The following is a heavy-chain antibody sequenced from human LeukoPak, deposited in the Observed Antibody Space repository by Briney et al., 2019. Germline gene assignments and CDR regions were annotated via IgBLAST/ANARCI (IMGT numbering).Heavy chain of an antibody. D-gene: IGHD3-22*01. CDR3: GRVFLLVTMIVVVITIQLKDAFDI. Sequence: ASVKVSCKASGYTFTSYDINWVRQATGQGLEWMGWMNPNSGNTGYAQKFQGRVTMTRNTSISTAYMELSSLRSEDTAVYYCGRVFLLVTMIVVVITIQLKDAFDIWGQGTMVTVSS. CDR2: MNPNSGNT. CDR1: GYTFTSYD. V-gene: IGHV1-8*01. J-gene: IGHJ3*02.